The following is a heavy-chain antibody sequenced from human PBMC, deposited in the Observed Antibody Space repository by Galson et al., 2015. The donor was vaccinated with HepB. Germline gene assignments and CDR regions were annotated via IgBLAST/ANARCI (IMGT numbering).Heavy chain of an antibody. V-gene: IGHV1-69*02. D-gene: IGHD2-2*01. CDR3: ARYRSYYYGMDV. CDR2: IIPILGIA. Sequence: SVKVSCKASGGTFSSYTISWVRQAPGQGLEWMGRIIPILGIANYAQKFQGRVTITADKSTSTAYMELSSLRSEDTAVYYCARYRSYYYGMDVWGQGTTVTVSS. J-gene: IGHJ6*02. CDR1: GGTFSSYT.